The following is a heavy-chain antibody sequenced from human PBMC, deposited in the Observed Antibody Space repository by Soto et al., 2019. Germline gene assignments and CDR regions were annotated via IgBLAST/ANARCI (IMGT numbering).Heavy chain of an antibody. CDR3: ASRVQHDYSNYFYYYGMDV. Sequence: GGSLRLSCAASGFTFSSFWMHWVRQAPGKGLVWVSRINSDGSSTSYADSVKGRFTISRDNAKNTLYLQMNSLRAEDTAVYYCASRVQHDYSNYFYYYGMDVWGQGTTVTVSS. D-gene: IGHD4-4*01. J-gene: IGHJ6*02. CDR2: INSDGSST. CDR1: GFTFSSFW. V-gene: IGHV3-74*01.